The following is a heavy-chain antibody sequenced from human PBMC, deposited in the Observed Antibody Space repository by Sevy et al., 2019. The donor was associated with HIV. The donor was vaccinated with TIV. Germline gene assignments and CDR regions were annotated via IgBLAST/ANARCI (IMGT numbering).Heavy chain of an antibody. CDR1: GFTFSDYY. J-gene: IGHJ4*02. D-gene: IGHD2-2*02. V-gene: IGHV3-11*01. Sequence: GGSLRLSCAASGFTFSDYYMSWIRQAPGKGLEWVSYISSSGSTIYYADSVKGRFTISRDNAKNSLYLQMNSLRAEETVVYDGARGEREGDIVVVPAAIRPSPYFDYWGQGTLVTVSS. CDR2: ISSSGSTI. CDR3: ARGEREGDIVVVPAAIRPSPYFDY.